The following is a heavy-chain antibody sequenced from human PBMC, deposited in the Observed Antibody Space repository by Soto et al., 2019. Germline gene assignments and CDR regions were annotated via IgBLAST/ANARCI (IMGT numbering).Heavy chain of an antibody. CDR1: GFTFSDYY. Sequence: GGSLRLSCAASGFTFSDYYMSWIRQAPGKGLEWVSYISSSGSTIYYADSVKGRFTISRDNAKNSLYLQMNSLRAEDTAVYYCARGANWKTIVWFDPWGQGTLVTVSS. V-gene: IGHV3-11*01. D-gene: IGHD1-20*01. CDR2: ISSSGSTI. CDR3: ARGANWKTIVWFDP. J-gene: IGHJ5*02.